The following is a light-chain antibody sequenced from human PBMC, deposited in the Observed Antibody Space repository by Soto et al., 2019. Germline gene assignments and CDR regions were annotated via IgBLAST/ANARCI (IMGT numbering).Light chain of an antibody. V-gene: IGLV2-14*01. CDR3: SSYTTSNTYV. CDR2: EVS. J-gene: IGLJ1*01. CDR1: SSDIGAYNY. Sequence: QSALTQPASVSGSPGQSTTICCTGTSSDIGAYNYVSWYQQHPGRAPRLMIYEVSNRPSGVSNRFSGSKSGNTASLTISGLQAEDEADYYCSSYTTSNTYVFGPGTKLTVL.